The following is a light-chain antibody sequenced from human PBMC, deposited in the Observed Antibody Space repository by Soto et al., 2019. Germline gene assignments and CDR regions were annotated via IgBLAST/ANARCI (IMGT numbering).Light chain of an antibody. CDR2: AAS. J-gene: IGKJ3*01. CDR1: QGISSY. CDR3: QQLNSYPLT. V-gene: IGKV1-9*01. Sequence: IQLTQSPSSLSASVGDRVTITCRASQGISSYLAWYQQKPGKAPKLLIYAASTLQSGVPSRFSGSVSGTDFTLTISSLQPEDFANYDCQQLNSYPLTFGPGTKVDIK.